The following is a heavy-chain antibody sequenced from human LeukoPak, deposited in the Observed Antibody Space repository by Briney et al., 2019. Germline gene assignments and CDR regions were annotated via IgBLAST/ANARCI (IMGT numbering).Heavy chain of an antibody. CDR2: IIPIFGTA. D-gene: IGHD3-22*01. CDR3: ARVRITMIVVVEWIFDY. J-gene: IGHJ4*02. CDR1: GGTFSSYA. Sequence: ASVTVSCKASGGTFSSYAISWVRQAPGQGLEWMGGIIPIFGTANYAQKFQGRVTITADESTSTAYMELSSLRSEDTAVYYCARVRITMIVVVEWIFDYWGQGTLVTVSS. V-gene: IGHV1-69*13.